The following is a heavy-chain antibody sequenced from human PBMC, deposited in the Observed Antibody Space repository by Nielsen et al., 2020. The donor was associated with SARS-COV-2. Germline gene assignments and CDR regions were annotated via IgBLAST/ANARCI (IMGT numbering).Heavy chain of an antibody. D-gene: IGHD2-21*02. V-gene: IGHV4-31*03. CDR2: IYYIGGT. Sequence: SETLSLTCSVSGCSISSVPYYWTWIRQHPGKVLEWIGYIYYIGGTYYNPSLKSRVNISLDTSKNQFSLQLNSVTGADTAVYVCARETATGFLGTVDSWGQGVLVTVSS. CDR3: ARETATGFLGTVDS. J-gene: IGHJ4*02. CDR1: GCSISSVPYY.